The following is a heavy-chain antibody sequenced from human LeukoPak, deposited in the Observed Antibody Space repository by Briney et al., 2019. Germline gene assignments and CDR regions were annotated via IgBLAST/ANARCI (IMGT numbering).Heavy chain of an antibody. Sequence: PGRSLRLSCAASGFTFSSYAMHWVRQAPGKGLEWVAVISYDGSNKYYADSVKGRFTISRDNSKNTLYLQMNSLRAEDTAVNYCARDRVGATDYFDYWGQGTLVTVSS. CDR3: ARDRVGATDYFDY. V-gene: IGHV3-30-3*01. J-gene: IGHJ4*02. D-gene: IGHD1-26*01. CDR2: ISYDGSNK. CDR1: GFTFSSYA.